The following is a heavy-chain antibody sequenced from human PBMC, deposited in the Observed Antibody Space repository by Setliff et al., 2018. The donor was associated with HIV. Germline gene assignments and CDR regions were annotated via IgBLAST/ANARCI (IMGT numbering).Heavy chain of an antibody. D-gene: IGHD3-10*01. J-gene: IGHJ4*02. CDR1: GGSISSSSYY. CDR3: ARDDTVLWFGEPKSDDY. CDR2: IYYSGST. V-gene: IGHV4-39*07. Sequence: SETLSLTCTVSGGSISSSSYYWGWIRQPPGKGLEWIGSIYYSGSTYYNPSLKSRVTISVDTSKNQFSLKLSSVTAADTAVYYCARDDTVLWFGEPKSDDYWGQGTLVTVSS.